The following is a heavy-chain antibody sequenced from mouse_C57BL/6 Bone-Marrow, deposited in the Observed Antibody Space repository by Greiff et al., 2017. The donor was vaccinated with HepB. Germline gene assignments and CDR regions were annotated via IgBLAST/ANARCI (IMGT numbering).Heavy chain of an antibody. J-gene: IGHJ2*01. CDR3: ARDHNYGNLDY. V-gene: IGHV5-4*01. CDR1: GFTFSSYA. Sequence: EVQLQESGGGLVKPGGSLKLSCAASGFTFSSYAMSWVRQTPEKRLEWVATISDGGSYTYYPDNVKGRFTISRDNAKNNLYLQMSHLKSEDTAMYYCARDHNYGNLDYWGQGTTLTVSS. D-gene: IGHD2-1*01. CDR2: ISDGGSYT.